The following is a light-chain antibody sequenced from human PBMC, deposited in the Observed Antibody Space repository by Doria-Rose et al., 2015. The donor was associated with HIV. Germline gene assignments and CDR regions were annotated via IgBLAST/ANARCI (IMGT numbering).Light chain of an antibody. J-gene: IGKJ1*01. CDR1: QSFSSTY. CDR3: HQYGTSWT. Sequence: TQSPGTLSLSPGERATLSCRASQSFSSTYLAWYQQKPGQAPSLIIYDGSTRATSIPDRFSASGSGTDLTLTIKRLEPEDSALYYCHQYGTSWTFGQGTKVEI. V-gene: IGKV3-20*01. CDR2: DGS.